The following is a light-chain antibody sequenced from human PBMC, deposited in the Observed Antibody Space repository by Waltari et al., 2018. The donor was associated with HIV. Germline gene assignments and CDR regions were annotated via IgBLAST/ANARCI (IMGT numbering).Light chain of an antibody. CDR3: MQTLQAPWT. CDR1: HSLLPANGYNS. J-gene: IGKJ1*01. CDR2: LAS. Sequence: IVMTQPPLSLSFAPGEPATLPCTSNHSLLPANGYNSLYCFLQRPGQSPQPLLYLASKRASGVPDRFSGSGSGTDFTLTISKVQADDVGLYYCMQTLQAPWTFGQGTKMEIK. V-gene: IGKV2-28*01.